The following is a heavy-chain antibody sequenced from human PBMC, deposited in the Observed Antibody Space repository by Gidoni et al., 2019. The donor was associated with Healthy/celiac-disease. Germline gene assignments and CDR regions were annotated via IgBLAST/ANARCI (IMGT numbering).Heavy chain of an antibody. CDR2: ISGSGGST. Sequence: EVQLLESGGGLVQPGGSLRLSCAASGFTFSSYAMSWVRQAPGKGLEWVSAISGSGGSTYYADSVKGRFTISRDNSKNTLYLQMNSLRAEDTAVYYCAKGVDGYNLYYYYGMDVWGQGTTVTVSS. CDR3: AKGVDGYNLYYYYGMDV. J-gene: IGHJ6*02. V-gene: IGHV3-23*01. CDR1: GFTFSSYA. D-gene: IGHD5-12*01.